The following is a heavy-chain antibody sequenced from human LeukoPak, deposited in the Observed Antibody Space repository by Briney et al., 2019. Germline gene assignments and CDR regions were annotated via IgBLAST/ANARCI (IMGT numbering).Heavy chain of an antibody. CDR3: GKDLWGSSWYNWFDP. D-gene: IGHD6-13*01. CDR1: GFTFSSYS. Sequence: PGGSLRLSCAASGFTFSSYSMNWVRQAPGKGLEWVSSISDSGGNTYYADSVQGRFTLSRDNSKNTLYLQMNSLRADDTAVYYCGKDLWGSSWYNWFDPWGQGTLVTVAS. CDR2: ISDSGGNT. V-gene: IGHV3-23*01. J-gene: IGHJ5*02.